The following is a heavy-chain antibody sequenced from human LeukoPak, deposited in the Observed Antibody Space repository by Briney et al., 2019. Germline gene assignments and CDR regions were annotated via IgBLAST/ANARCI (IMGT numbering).Heavy chain of an antibody. J-gene: IGHJ6*03. CDR3: AKDRVDTAMEYYYYYYMDV. CDR2: IRYDGSNK. CDR1: GFTFSSYA. Sequence: GGSLRLSCAASGFTFSSYAMHWVRQAPGKGLEWVAFIRYDGSNKYYADSVKGRFTISRDNSKNTLYLQMNSLRAEDTAVYYCAKDRVDTAMEYYYYYYMDVWGKGTTVTISS. D-gene: IGHD5-18*01. V-gene: IGHV3-30*02.